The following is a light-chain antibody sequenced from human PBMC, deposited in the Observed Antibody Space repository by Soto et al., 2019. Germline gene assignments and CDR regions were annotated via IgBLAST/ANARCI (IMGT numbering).Light chain of an antibody. V-gene: IGKV3-20*01. CDR3: HQFQNSPWT. J-gene: IGKJ1*01. CDR1: QSVTKY. Sequence: EIVLTQSPATLSLSPGERATLSCRASQSVTKYLAWYHQKPGQAPRLLIFGTSSRATGIPDRFSGSGSGTHFTLTINRLEPEDVAVYYCHQFQNSPWTFGQGTKVDIK. CDR2: GTS.